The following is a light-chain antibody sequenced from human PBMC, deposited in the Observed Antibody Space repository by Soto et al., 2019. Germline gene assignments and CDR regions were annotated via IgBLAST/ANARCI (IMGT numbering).Light chain of an antibody. CDR1: QSTSSW. CDR3: QQYSSYSYT. CDR2: KTS. Sequence: DIQMTQSPSTLSASVGDRVTITCRASQSTSSWLAWYQQKPGKAPKLLIYKTSTLESGVPSRFRGTGAGTEFTLTIGCLQPDDSATYYCQQYSSYSYTFGQGTKLEIK. J-gene: IGKJ2*01. V-gene: IGKV1-5*03.